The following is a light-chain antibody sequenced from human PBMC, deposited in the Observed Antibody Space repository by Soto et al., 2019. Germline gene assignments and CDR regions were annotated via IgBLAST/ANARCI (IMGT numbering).Light chain of an antibody. CDR1: QSVSTY. CDR2: DAS. Sequence: EIVLTQSPATLSLSPGERATLSCRASQSVSTYLAWYQQKPGQAPRLLIYDASNRATGIPARFSGSGSGTDFTLTISSLEPKDFAVYYCQQGTNWPPWTFGQGTKVEIK. CDR3: QQGTNWPPWT. J-gene: IGKJ1*01. V-gene: IGKV3-11*01.